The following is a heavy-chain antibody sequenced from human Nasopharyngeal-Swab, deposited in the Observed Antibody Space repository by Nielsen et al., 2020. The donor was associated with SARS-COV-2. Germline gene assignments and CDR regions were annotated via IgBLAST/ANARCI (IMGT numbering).Heavy chain of an antibody. D-gene: IGHD2-2*01. V-gene: IGHV1-46*01. CDR2: INPSGGST. Sequence: ASVKVSCKASGYTFTSYYMHWVRQAPGQGLEWMGIINPSGGSTSYAQKFQGRVTMTRDTSTSTAYMELRSLRSDDTAVYYCARVGGYCSRTSCYRSAFDIWGQGTMVTVSS. CDR3: ARVGGYCSRTSCYRSAFDI. CDR1: GYTFTSYY. J-gene: IGHJ3*02.